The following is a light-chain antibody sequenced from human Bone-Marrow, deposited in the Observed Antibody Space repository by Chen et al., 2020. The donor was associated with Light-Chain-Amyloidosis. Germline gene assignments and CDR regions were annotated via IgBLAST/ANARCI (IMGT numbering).Light chain of an antibody. V-gene: IGLV1-44*01. J-gene: IGLJ3*02. CDR1: ISNIGSNS. Sequence: QSVLTQLPSASGTPGHRVTISCSGGISNIGSNSVNWHQQLPGTAPRLLIYNNDRRPSGVPDRFSGSKSCTAASLAISGLQSEDEADYYCVAWDDSLNGPMFGGGTKLTVL. CDR2: NND. CDR3: VAWDDSLNGPM.